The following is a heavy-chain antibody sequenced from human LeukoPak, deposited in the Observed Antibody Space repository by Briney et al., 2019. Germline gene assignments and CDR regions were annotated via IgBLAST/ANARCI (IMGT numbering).Heavy chain of an antibody. D-gene: IGHD2-15*01. V-gene: IGHV3-23*01. CDR2: ISGNGGGT. CDR1: GLTFSSYA. J-gene: IGHJ4*02. CDR3: ARDNAVVAAFDY. Sequence: GGSLRLSCAASGLTFSSYAMSWVRQAPGKGLEWVSGISGNGGGTYYADSVKGRFTISRDNSKNTLYLQMNSLRAEDTAVYYCARDNAVVAAFDYWGQGTLVTVSS.